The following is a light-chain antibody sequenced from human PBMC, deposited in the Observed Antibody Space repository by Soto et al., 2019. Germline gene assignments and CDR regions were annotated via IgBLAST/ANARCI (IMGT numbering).Light chain of an antibody. CDR1: QSVDKY. Sequence: EIVLTQSPATLSFSPGERATLSCRASQSVDKYLVWYQQKPGQAPRLLIYDASSRATGIPARFSGSGSATDFSLTITSLEPEDFAVYYCQQRTNLPLTFGGGTKLEIK. CDR3: QQRTNLPLT. J-gene: IGKJ4*01. V-gene: IGKV3-11*01. CDR2: DAS.